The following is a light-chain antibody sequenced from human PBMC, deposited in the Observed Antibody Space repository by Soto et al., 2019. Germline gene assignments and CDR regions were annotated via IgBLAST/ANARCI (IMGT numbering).Light chain of an antibody. CDR1: DIGRKS. J-gene: IGLJ3*02. Sequence: SYELTQPPSVSVAPGQTARITCGGDDIGRKSVHWYQQKPFQAPVLVVYDDGGRPSRIPERFSGSYSGNTATLTISRVGAEDEADYYCQVWTGFSDHVTWVFGGGTKLTVL. V-gene: IGLV3-21*02. CDR3: QVWTGFSDHVTWV. CDR2: DDG.